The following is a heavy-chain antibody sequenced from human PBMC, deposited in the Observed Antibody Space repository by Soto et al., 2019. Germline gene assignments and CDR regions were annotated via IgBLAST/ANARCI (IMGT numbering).Heavy chain of an antibody. CDR2: IYYSGST. Sequence: SETLSLTCTVSGGSISSSSYYWGWIRQPPGKGLEWIGSIYYSGSTYYNPSLKSRVTISVDTSKNQFSLKLSSVTAADTAVYYCAGYEMVRFVYWGQGTLVTVSS. CDR1: GGSISSSSYY. D-gene: IGHD3-10*01. CDR3: AGYEMVRFVY. V-gene: IGHV4-39*01. J-gene: IGHJ4*02.